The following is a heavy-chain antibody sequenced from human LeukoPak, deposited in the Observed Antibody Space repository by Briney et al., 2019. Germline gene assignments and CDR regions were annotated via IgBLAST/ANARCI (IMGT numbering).Heavy chain of an antibody. Sequence: GGSLRLSCAASGFTFSSYSMNWVRQAPGKGLEWVSYISSSSSTIYYADSVKGRFTISRDNAKNSLYLQMNSLRAEDTAVYYCARSETTNAHAFDIWGQGTMVTVSS. J-gene: IGHJ3*02. CDR2: ISSSSSTI. D-gene: IGHD4-11*01. CDR1: GFTFSSYS. CDR3: ARSETTNAHAFDI. V-gene: IGHV3-48*01.